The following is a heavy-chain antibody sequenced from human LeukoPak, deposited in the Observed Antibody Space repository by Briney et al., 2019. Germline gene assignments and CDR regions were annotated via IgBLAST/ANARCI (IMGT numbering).Heavy chain of an antibody. CDR2: ISPNSGGT. CDR3: ARAGRDCSGTSCYTWVDY. CDR1: GYTFTNYY. D-gene: IGHD2-2*02. J-gene: IGHJ4*02. V-gene: IGHV1-2*02. Sequence: GASVKVSCKASGYTFTNYYMYWVRQAPGQGLEWMGWISPNSGGTKYAQKFQGRVTMTRDTSISTAHMELSRLTSDDTAMYYCARAGRDCSGTSCYTWVDYWGQGTLVTVSS.